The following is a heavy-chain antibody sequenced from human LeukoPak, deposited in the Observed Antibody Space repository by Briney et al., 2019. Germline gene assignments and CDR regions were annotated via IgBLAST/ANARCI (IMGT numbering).Heavy chain of an antibody. J-gene: IGHJ4*02. D-gene: IGHD4-23*01. CDR2: IYWDDDK. V-gene: IGHV2-5*02. CDR1: GFSLSTNAVG. CDR3: AHSCGGGNSAYFDH. Sequence: SGPTLVNPTQTLTLTCTFSGFSLSTNAVGVGWMRQPPGEALKWLAVIYWDDDKRYSPSLKSRLTIIKDPSKNQVVLTMTNMDPVDTATYYCAHSCGGGNSAYFDHWGQGTLVTVSS.